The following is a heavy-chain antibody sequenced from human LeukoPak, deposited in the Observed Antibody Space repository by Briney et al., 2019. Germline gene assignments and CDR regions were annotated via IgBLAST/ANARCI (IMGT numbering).Heavy chain of an antibody. Sequence: GGSLRLSCAASGFTFSRYSMNWVRQAPGKGLEWVSSISPDARYIYYADSLKGRFTVSRDNAKNSLYLQMNSLAVEDTAVYCCTTPAAGPRAEYSQYWGQGTLVTVSP. CDR2: ISPDARYI. CDR3: TTPAAGPRAEYSQY. J-gene: IGHJ1*01. CDR1: GFTFSRYS. D-gene: IGHD6-13*01. V-gene: IGHV3-21*01.